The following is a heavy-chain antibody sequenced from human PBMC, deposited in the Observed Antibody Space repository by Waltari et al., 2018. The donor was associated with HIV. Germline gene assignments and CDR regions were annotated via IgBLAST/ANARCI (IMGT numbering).Heavy chain of an antibody. D-gene: IGHD2-15*01. CDR3: ARDRGSNSWFYY. CDR2: IYYSGST. J-gene: IGHJ5*01. V-gene: IGHV4-39*07. Sequence: QLQLQESGPGLVKPLETLSLTCTVPGGSISSSSYYWGWIRQPPGKGLEWIGSIYYSGSTYYNPSLKSRATISVDTSKNQFSLKLNSVTAADTAVYYCARDRGSNSWFYYWGQGTLVTVSS. CDR1: GGSISSSSYY.